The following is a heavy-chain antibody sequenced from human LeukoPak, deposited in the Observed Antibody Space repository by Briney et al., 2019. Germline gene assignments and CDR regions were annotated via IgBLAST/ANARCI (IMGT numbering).Heavy chain of an antibody. J-gene: IGHJ6*02. CDR2: IWYDGSNK. Sequence: GGSLRLSCAASGFTFSSYAMHWVRQAPGKGLEWVAVIWYDGSNKYYADSVKGRFTISRDNSKNTLYLQMSSLRAEDTAVYYCARPYSSGVSFYYYGMDVWGQGTTVTVSS. CDR1: GFTFSSYA. V-gene: IGHV3-33*08. D-gene: IGHD6-25*01. CDR3: ARPYSSGVSFYYYGMDV.